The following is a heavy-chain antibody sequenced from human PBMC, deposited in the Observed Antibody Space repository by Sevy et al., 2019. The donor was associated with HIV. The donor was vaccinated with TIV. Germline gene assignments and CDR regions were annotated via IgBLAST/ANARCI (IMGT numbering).Heavy chain of an antibody. D-gene: IGHD3-22*01. Sequence: GGSLRLSCAASGFTFSNYGMHWVRQAPGKGLEWVAVIGNDGSNKYYADSVKGRFTISRDNSKNTLYLQMNSLRVEDTAGYFCARGGDFNDRSAKRDFDYWGQGTLVTVSS. V-gene: IGHV3-33*01. CDR3: ARGGDFNDRSAKRDFDY. CDR1: GFTFSNYG. J-gene: IGHJ4*02. CDR2: IGNDGSNK.